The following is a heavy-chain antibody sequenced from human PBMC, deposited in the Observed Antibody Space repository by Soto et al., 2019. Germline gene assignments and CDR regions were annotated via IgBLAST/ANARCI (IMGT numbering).Heavy chain of an antibody. CDR2: LKPDGSEM. D-gene: IGHD3-10*01. CDR1: GFIFDNYW. J-gene: IGHJ4*02. CDR3: ARDSGEPVIDH. Sequence: GGSLRLSCVASGFIFDNYWMSWVRQSPGKGLEWVANLKPDGSEMDYVASVKGRFTISRDNAKNSVYLQMNSLRAEDTAVYYCARDSGEPVIDHWGQGTLVTVSS. V-gene: IGHV3-7*05.